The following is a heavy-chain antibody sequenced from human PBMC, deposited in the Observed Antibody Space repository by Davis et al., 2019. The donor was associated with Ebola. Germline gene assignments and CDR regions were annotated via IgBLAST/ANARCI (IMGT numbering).Heavy chain of an antibody. Sequence: PSETLSLTCAVYGGSFSGYYWSWIRQPPGKGLEWIGEINHSGSTNYNPSLKSRVTISVDTSKNQFSLKLSSVTAADTAVYYCASRYCSSTSCYRHTYYFDYWGQGTLVTVSS. CDR1: GGSFSGYY. CDR2: INHSGST. CDR3: ASRYCSSTSCYRHTYYFDY. V-gene: IGHV4-34*01. J-gene: IGHJ4*02. D-gene: IGHD2-2*01.